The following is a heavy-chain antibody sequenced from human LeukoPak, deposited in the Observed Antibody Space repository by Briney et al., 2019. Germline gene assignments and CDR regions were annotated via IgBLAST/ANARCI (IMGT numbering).Heavy chain of an antibody. CDR2: SYYSGST. D-gene: IGHD3-9*01. Sequence: PSEPLSLPCTVSGGSISSYYWSWIRQPTGKGLEWLGYSYYSGSTNYNPPLKGRLTITVDTPKNHFALKLTPMTPESTAVYYCARLLGYFGRGGGYFDYWGQGTLVTVSS. CDR1: GGSISSYY. V-gene: IGHV4-59*12. CDR3: ARLLGYFGRGGGYFDY. J-gene: IGHJ4*02.